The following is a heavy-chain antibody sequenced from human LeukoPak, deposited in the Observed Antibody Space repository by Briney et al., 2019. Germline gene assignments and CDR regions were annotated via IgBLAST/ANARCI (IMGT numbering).Heavy chain of an antibody. CDR2: IRSKANSYAT. V-gene: IGHV3-73*01. D-gene: IGHD3-10*01. CDR1: GFTFSGSA. J-gene: IGHJ3*02. Sequence: PGGSLRLSCAASGFTFSGSAMHWVRQASGKGLEWVGRIRSKANSYATAYAASVKGRFTISRDDSKNTAYLQMNSLKTEDTAVYYCTRLITMVRGVIIPAAFDIWGQGTMVTVSS. CDR3: TRLITMVRGVIIPAAFDI.